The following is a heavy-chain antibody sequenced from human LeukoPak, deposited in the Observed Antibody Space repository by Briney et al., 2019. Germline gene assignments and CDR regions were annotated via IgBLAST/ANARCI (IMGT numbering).Heavy chain of an antibody. CDR3: ARQLPWFGDPDVFDI. Sequence: SETLSLTCIVSGGSISSSSYYWAWIRQPPGKGLEWIGSVYSSGNIYYNPSLKSRVSILVDTSKNQVSLNLRSVTAADTAVYFCARQLPWFGDPDVFDIWGQGTTVTVS. D-gene: IGHD3-10*01. J-gene: IGHJ3*02. CDR2: VYSSGNI. V-gene: IGHV4-39*01. CDR1: GGSISSSSYY.